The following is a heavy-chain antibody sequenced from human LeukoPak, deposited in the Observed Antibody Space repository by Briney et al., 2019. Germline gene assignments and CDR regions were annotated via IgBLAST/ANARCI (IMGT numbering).Heavy chain of an antibody. Sequence: SETLSLTCTVSGGSISSSSYYWGWIRQPPGKGLEWIGSIYYSGSTYYNVSLKSRVTISVDTSKNQFSLKLSSVTAADTAVYYCARDLLDYYDSSGQKYAFDIWGQGTMVTVSS. CDR3: ARDLLDYYDSSGQKYAFDI. CDR2: IYYSGST. V-gene: IGHV4-39*07. CDR1: GGSISSSSYY. J-gene: IGHJ3*02. D-gene: IGHD3-22*01.